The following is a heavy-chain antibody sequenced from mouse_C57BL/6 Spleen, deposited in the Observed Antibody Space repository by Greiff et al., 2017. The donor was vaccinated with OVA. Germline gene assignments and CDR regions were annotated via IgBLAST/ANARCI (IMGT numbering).Heavy chain of an antibody. CDR2: IRSKSNNYAT. Sequence: EVQRVESGGGLVQPKGSLKLSCAASGFSFNTYAMNWVRQAPGKGLEWVARIRSKSNNYATYYADSVKDRFTISRDDSESMLYLQMNNLKTEDTAMYYCVREGGLGWYFDVWGTGTTVTVSS. CDR1: GFSFNTYA. CDR3: VREGGLGWYFDV. J-gene: IGHJ1*03. V-gene: IGHV10-1*01. D-gene: IGHD4-1*01.